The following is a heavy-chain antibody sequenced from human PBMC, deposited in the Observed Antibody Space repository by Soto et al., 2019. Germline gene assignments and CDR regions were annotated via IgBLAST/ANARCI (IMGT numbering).Heavy chain of an antibody. CDR2: IYYSGST. J-gene: IGHJ6*03. CDR3: AREERWSGYDSSYYYYMDV. Sequence: SETLSLTCTVSGGSISSYYWSWIRQPPGKGLEWIGYIYYSGSTNYNPSLKSRVTISVDTSKNQFSLKLSSVTAADTAVYYCAREERWSGYDSSYYYYMDVWGKGTTVTVSS. D-gene: IGHD5-12*01. CDR1: GGSISSYY. V-gene: IGHV4-59*01.